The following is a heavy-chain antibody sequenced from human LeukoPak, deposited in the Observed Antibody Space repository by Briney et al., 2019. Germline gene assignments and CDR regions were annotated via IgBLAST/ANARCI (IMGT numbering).Heavy chain of an antibody. D-gene: IGHD4-23*01. CDR3: ARGPSMVVTHGDY. J-gene: IGHJ4*02. CDR2: MNPNSGNT. V-gene: IGHV1-8*01. Sequence: GASVKVSCKASGHTFTSYDINWVRQATGQGLEWMGWMNPNSGNTGYAQKFQGRVTMTRNTSISTAYMELSSLRSEDTAVYYCARGPSMVVTHGDYWGQGTLVTVSS. CDR1: GHTFTSYD.